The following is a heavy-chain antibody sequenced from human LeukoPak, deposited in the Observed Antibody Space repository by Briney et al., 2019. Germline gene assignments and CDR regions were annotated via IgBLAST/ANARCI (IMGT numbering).Heavy chain of an antibody. CDR3: AREGKASSSIDY. CDR1: GYTFTSYG. V-gene: IGHV1-46*01. D-gene: IGHD6-6*01. J-gene: IGHJ4*02. Sequence: ASVNVSCKASGYTFTSYGISWVRQAPGQGLEWMGIINPSGGSTSYAQKFQGRVTMTRDTSTSTVYMELSSLRSEDTAVYYCAREGKASSSIDYWGQGTLVTVSS. CDR2: INPSGGST.